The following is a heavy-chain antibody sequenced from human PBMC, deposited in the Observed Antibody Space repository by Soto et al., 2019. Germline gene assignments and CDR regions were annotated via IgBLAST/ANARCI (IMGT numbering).Heavy chain of an antibody. CDR1: GFTFSSYE. CDR3: AREGVPAATLYYYYYYGMDV. D-gene: IGHD2-2*01. CDR2: ISSSGSTI. Sequence: QTGGSLRLSCAASGFTFSSYEMNWVRQAPGKGLEWVSYISSSGSTIYYADSVKGRFTISRDNAKNSLYLQMNSLRAEDTAVYYCAREGVPAATLYYYYYYGMDVWGQGTTVTVSS. J-gene: IGHJ6*02. V-gene: IGHV3-48*03.